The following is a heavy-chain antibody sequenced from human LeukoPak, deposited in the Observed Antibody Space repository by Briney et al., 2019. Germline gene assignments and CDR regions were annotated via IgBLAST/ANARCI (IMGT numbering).Heavy chain of an antibody. D-gene: IGHD4-17*01. CDR2: IIDSGDSS. Sequence: PEGSLRLSCTASGFSFSTYAMTWVRQAPGKGLDWVSSIIDSGDSSAYADSVKGRFIISRDNSNNMLHLQMNSLRAEDTAVYYCAKDGVTTPYYFDYWGQGTLVTVSS. CDR1: GFSFSTYA. V-gene: IGHV3-23*01. J-gene: IGHJ4*02. CDR3: AKDGVTTPYYFDY.